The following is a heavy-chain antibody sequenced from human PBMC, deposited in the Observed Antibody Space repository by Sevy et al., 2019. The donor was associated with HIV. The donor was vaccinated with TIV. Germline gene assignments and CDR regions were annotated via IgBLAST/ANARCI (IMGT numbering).Heavy chain of an antibody. D-gene: IGHD6-19*01. CDR1: GFTFSSYA. Sequence: GGSLRLSCAASGFTFSSYAMSWVRQAPGKGLEWVSAISGSGGSTYYADSVKGRFTISRDNSKNTLYLQMNSLRAEDTAVSYCANSDVAVAGGGPNDAFDIWGQGTMVTVSS. V-gene: IGHV3-23*01. J-gene: IGHJ3*02. CDR2: ISGSGGST. CDR3: ANSDVAVAGGGPNDAFDI.